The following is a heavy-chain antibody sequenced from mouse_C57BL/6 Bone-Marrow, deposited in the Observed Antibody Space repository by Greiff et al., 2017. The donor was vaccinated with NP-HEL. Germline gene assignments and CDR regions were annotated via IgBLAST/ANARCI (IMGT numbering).Heavy chain of an antibody. V-gene: IGHV1-18*01. CDR1: GYTFTDYN. Sequence: VQLQQSGPELVKPGASVKIPCKASGYTFTDYNMDWVKQSHGKSLEWIGDINPNNGGTIYNQKFKGKATLTVEKSSSTAYMELRSLTSEDTAVYYCARRIGYYRPYYAMDYWGQGTSVTVSS. CDR3: ARRIGYYRPYYAMDY. D-gene: IGHD2-14*01. J-gene: IGHJ4*01. CDR2: INPNNGGT.